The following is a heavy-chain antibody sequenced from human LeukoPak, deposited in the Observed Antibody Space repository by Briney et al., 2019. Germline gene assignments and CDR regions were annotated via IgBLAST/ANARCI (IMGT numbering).Heavy chain of an antibody. CDR2: IKQDGSEK. CDR1: GFTFISYW. J-gene: IGHJ4*02. V-gene: IGHV3-7*03. D-gene: IGHD6-19*01. CDR3: ARGSSGWKVPILFGY. Sequence: GGSLRLSCAAFGFTFISYWMSWVRQAPGKGLEWVANIKQDGSEKYYVDSVKGRFTISRDNAKNSLYLQMNSLRAEDTAVYYCARGSSGWKVPILFGYWGQGTLVTVSS.